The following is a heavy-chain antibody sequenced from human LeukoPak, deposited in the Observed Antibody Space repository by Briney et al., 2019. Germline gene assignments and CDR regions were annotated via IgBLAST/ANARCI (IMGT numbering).Heavy chain of an antibody. V-gene: IGHV4-59*01. J-gene: IGHJ4*02. D-gene: IGHD6-13*01. CDR1: GGSISSYY. Sequence: SETLSLTCTVSGGSISSYYWSWIRQPPGKGLEWIGYIYYSGSTNYNPSLKCRVTISVDTSKNQFSLKLSSVTAADTAVYYCGCIAAAGTGGADYWGQGTLVTVSS. CDR3: GCIAAAGTGGADY. CDR2: IYYSGST.